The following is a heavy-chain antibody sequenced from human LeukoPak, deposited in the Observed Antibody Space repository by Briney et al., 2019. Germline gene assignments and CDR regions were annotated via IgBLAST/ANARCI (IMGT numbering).Heavy chain of an antibody. CDR3: AKDQEGELLLYAFDI. CDR1: RFTFSNYV. V-gene: IGHV3-23*01. D-gene: IGHD1-26*01. J-gene: IGHJ3*02. Sequence: GRSLRLSCAASRFTFSNYVMHRVRQAPGKGLEWLSAISGSGGSTYYADSVKGRFTISRDNSKNTLYLQMNSLRAEDTAVYYCAKDQEGELLLYAFDIWGQGTMVTVSS. CDR2: ISGSGGST.